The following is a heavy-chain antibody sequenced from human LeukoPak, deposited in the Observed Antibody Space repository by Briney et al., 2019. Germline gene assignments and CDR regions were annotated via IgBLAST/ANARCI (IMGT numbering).Heavy chain of an antibody. CDR3: ARQHHPERFLEWLSLDINYFDY. Sequence: SQTLSLTCAISGDSVSSNSAAWNWIRQSPSRGLEWLGRTYYRSKWYNDYAVSVKSRITINPDTSKNQFSLQLKSVTPEDTAVYYCARQHHPERFLEWLSLDINYFDYWGQGTLVTVSS. V-gene: IGHV6-1*01. J-gene: IGHJ4*02. CDR2: TYYRSKWYN. D-gene: IGHD3-3*01. CDR1: GDSVSSNSAA.